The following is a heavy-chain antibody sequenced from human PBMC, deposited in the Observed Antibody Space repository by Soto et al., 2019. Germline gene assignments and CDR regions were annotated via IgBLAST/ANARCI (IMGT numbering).Heavy chain of an antibody. J-gene: IGHJ4*02. Sequence: EVQLVESGGGLVQPGGSLRLSCAASGFTFSSYDMHWVRQATGKGLEWVSAICTAGDTYYPGSVKGRFTISRENAKNSLYLQMNSLRAGDTAVYYCATGPMVRGVIFYFDYWGQGTLVTVSS. CDR3: ATGPMVRGVIFYFDY. V-gene: IGHV3-13*01. CDR2: ICTAGDT. CDR1: GFTFSSYD. D-gene: IGHD3-10*01.